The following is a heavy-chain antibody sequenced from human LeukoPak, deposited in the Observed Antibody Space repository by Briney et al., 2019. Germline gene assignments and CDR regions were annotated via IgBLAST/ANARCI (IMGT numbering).Heavy chain of an antibody. CDR2: INPSGGST. CDR3: ARDRSSGWSPFDY. Sequence: GASVKVSCKASGYTFTSYYTHCVRQAPGQGLEWMGIINPSGGSTSYAQKFQDRVTMTRDTSTSTVYMEMSSLRSEDTAVYYCARDRSSGWSPFDYWGQGTLVTVSS. CDR1: GYTFTSYY. V-gene: IGHV1-46*01. J-gene: IGHJ4*02. D-gene: IGHD6-19*01.